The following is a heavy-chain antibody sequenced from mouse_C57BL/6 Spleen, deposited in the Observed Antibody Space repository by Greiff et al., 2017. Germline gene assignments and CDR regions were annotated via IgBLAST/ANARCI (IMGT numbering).Heavy chain of an antibody. D-gene: IGHD1-1*01. CDR1: GYTFTSYW. CDR2: IDPSDSET. CDR3: ARGPYYYGHSAY. Sequence: VQLQQSGAELVRPGSSVKLSCKASGYTFTSYWMHWVKQRPIQGLEWIGNIDPSDSETHYNQKFKDKATLTVDKSSSLAYMQLSSLTSEDSAVYYCARGPYYYGHSAYWGQGTLVTVSA. V-gene: IGHV1-52*01. J-gene: IGHJ3*01.